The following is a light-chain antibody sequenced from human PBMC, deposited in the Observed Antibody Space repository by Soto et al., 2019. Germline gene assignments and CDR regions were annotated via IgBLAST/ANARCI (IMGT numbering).Light chain of an antibody. CDR3: QQYNRVPLT. CDR1: QSVSSSY. V-gene: IGKV3-20*01. CDR2: GAS. Sequence: EIVLTQSPGTLSLSPGERATLSCRASQSVSSSYLAWYQQKPGQAPRLLIYGASSRATGIPDRFSGSGSGTDFTLTISRLQPDDFATYYCQQYNRVPLTFGGGTKVE. J-gene: IGKJ4*01.